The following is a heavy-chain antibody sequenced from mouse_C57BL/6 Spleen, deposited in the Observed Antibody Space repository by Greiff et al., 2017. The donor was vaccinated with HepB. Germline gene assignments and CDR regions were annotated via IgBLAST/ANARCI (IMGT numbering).Heavy chain of an antibody. CDR3: ARPYFDV. V-gene: IGHV1-82*01. CDR1: GYAFSSSW. Sequence: QVQLQQSGPELVKPGASVKISCKASGYAFSSSWMNWMKQRPGKGLEWIGRIYPGDGDTNYNGKFKGKATLTADKSSSTAYMQLSSLTSEDSAVYFCARPYFDVWGTGTTVTVSS. CDR2: IYPGDGDT. J-gene: IGHJ1*03.